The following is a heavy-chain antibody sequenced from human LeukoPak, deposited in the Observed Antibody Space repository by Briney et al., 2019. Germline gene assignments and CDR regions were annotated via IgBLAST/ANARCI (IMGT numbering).Heavy chain of an antibody. CDR3: ARRTTMVRGVITALDY. CDR2: INPDSGGT. V-gene: IGHV1-2*02. Sequence: ASVKVSCRASGYTFTGYYMHWVRQAPGRGLEWMGWINPDSGGTNYAQKFQGRVTMTRDTSISTAYMELSRLRSDDTAVYYCARRTTMVRGVITALDYWGQGTLVTVSS. D-gene: IGHD3-10*01. J-gene: IGHJ4*02. CDR1: GYTFTGYY.